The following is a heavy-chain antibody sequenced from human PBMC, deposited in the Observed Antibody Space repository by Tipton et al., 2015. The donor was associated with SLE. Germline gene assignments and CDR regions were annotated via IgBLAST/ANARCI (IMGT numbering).Heavy chain of an antibody. V-gene: IGHV4-30-4*01. CDR2: IYYSGIT. CDR1: GGSISSGDYY. Sequence: TLSLTCTVSGGSISSGDYYWSWIRQPPGKGLEWIGYIYYSGITHYNPSLKSRLSISVDTSKNQFSLKLTSVTAADTALYYCASRLAARRDTCFDSWGQGTLVTVSS. CDR3: ASRLAARRDTCFDS. D-gene: IGHD6-6*01. J-gene: IGHJ5*01.